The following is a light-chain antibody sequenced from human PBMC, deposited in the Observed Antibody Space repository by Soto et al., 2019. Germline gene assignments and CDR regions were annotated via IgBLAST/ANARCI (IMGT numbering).Light chain of an antibody. CDR2: GAT. V-gene: IGKV1-12*01. CDR3: QHASSFPLT. Sequence: IQMTQSPSSVSAAVGDRVTITCRASQVISSWLAWYQQRPGTAPKLLIYGATTLRSGVPSRFSCSESGTEFTLTITSLQPEDSATDYCQHASSFPLTFGGGNNVEIQ. CDR1: QVISSW. J-gene: IGKJ4*01.